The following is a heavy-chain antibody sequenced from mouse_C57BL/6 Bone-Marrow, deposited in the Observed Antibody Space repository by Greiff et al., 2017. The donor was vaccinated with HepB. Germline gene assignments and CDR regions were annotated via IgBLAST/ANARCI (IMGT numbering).Heavy chain of an antibody. Sequence: QAQLKESGAELARPGASVKMSCKASGYTFTSYTMHWVKQRPGQGLEWIGYINPSSGYTKYNQKFKDKATLTADKSSSTAYMQLSSLTSEDSAVYYCAITTVVENYFDYWGQGTTLTVSS. CDR3: AITTVVENYFDY. CDR2: INPSSGYT. J-gene: IGHJ2*01. CDR1: GYTFTSYT. V-gene: IGHV1-4*01. D-gene: IGHD1-1*01.